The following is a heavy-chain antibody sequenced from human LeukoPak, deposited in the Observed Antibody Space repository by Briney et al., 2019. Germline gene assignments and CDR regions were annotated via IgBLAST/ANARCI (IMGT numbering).Heavy chain of an antibody. D-gene: IGHD5-18*01. CDR2: IRYDGSNK. Sequence: GGSLRLSCAASGFTFSSYGMHWVRQAPGKGLEWVAFIRYDGSNKYYADSVKGRFTISRDDSKNTAYLQMNSLKTEDTAVYYCTRLTGYSYGYWGQGTLVTVSS. CDR1: GFTFSSYG. CDR3: TRLTGYSYGY. V-gene: IGHV3-30*02. J-gene: IGHJ4*02.